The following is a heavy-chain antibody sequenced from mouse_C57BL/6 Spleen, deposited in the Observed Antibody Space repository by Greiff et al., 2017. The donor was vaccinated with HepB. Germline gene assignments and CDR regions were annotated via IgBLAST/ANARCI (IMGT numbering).Heavy chain of an antibody. Sequence: VQLQQSGAELARPGASVKLSCKASGYTFTSYGISWVKQRTGQGLEWIGEIYPRSGNTYYNEKFKGKATLTADKSSSTAYMQLSSLTSEDSAVYYCARRGNWDVFDYWGQGTTLTVSS. V-gene: IGHV1-81*01. D-gene: IGHD4-1*02. CDR3: ARRGNWDVFDY. J-gene: IGHJ2*01. CDR1: GYTFTSYG. CDR2: IYPRSGNT.